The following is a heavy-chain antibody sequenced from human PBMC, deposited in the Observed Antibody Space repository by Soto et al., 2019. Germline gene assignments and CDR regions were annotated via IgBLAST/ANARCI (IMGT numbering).Heavy chain of an antibody. CDR2: IYYSGST. J-gene: IGHJ4*02. CDR1: GGSISSSSYY. D-gene: IGHD3-10*01. V-gene: IGHV4-39*01. CDR3: ARHLVRDEQVWFGAKPGPFDY. Sequence: QLQLQESGPGLVKPSETLSLTCTVSGGSISSSSYYWGWIRQPPGKGLEWIGSIYYSGSTYYNPSLKSRVTISVDTSKNQFSLKLSSVTAADTAVYYCARHLVRDEQVWFGAKPGPFDYWGQGTLVTVSS.